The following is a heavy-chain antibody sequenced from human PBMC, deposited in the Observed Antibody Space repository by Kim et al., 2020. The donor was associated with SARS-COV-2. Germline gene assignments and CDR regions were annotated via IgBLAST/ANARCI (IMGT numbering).Heavy chain of an antibody. CDR3: ARVSGSYDAFDI. Sequence: NSNPSRKSRVTISVDTSKNQFSLKLSSVTAADTAVYYCARVSGSYDAFDIWGQGTMVTVSS. J-gene: IGHJ3*02. D-gene: IGHD5-12*01. V-gene: IGHV4-59*01.